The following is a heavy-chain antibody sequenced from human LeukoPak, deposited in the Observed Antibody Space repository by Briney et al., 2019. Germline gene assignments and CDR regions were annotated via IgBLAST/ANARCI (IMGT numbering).Heavy chain of an antibody. V-gene: IGHV1-69*05. Sequence: GSSVKVSCKASGGTFSSYAISWVRQVPGQGLEWMGRIIPIFGTANYAQKFQGRVTITTDESTSTAYMELSSLRSEDTAVYYCASYKCSGGSCYLDYWGQGTLVTVSS. J-gene: IGHJ4*02. D-gene: IGHD2-15*01. CDR1: GGTFSSYA. CDR3: ASYKCSGGSCYLDY. CDR2: IIPIFGTA.